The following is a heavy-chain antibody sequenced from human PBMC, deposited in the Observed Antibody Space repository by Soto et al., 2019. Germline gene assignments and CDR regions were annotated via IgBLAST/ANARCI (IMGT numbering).Heavy chain of an antibody. V-gene: IGHV1-2*02. CDR1: GYTFTGYY. Sequence: ASVKVSCKASGYTFTGYYMHWVRQAPGQGLERMGWINPNSGGTNYAQKFQGRVTMTRDTSISTAYMELSRLRSDDTAVYYCARSLTTLTTLLDYWGQGTLVTVSS. D-gene: IGHD4-17*01. CDR2: INPNSGGT. CDR3: ARSLTTLTTLLDY. J-gene: IGHJ4*02.